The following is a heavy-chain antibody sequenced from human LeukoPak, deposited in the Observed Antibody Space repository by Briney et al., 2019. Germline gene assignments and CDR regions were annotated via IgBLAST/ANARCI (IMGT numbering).Heavy chain of an antibody. CDR3: ARYIRSSGWPTIFDY. CDR1: GFTFSSHA. J-gene: IGHJ4*02. V-gene: IGHV3-30*04. CDR2: VSSDGRNK. Sequence: GGSLRLSCAASGFTFSSHAMHWVRQAPGKGLEWVAVVSSDGRNKYYAGSVKGRFTISRDNSKNTLYLQMNSLRAEDTAVYYCARYIRSSGWPTIFDYWGQGTLVTVSS. D-gene: IGHD6-19*01.